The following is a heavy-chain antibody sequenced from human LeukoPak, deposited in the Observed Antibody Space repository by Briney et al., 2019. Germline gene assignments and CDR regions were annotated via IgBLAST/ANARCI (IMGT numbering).Heavy chain of an antibody. J-gene: IGHJ4*02. V-gene: IGHV3-23*01. CDR3: ARVGARGTGFDY. D-gene: IGHD1-26*01. Sequence: PGGSLRLSCAASGFTFSSYAMSWVRQAPGKGLEWVSAIGGRGDNTYYADSVKGRFTISRDNSKNTLYLQMNSLRAEDTAVYYCARVGARGTGFDYWGQGTLVTVSS. CDR1: GFTFSSYA. CDR2: IGGRGDNT.